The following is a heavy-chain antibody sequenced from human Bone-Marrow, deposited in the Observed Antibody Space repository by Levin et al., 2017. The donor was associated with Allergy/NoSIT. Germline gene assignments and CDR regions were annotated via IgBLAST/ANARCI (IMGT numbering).Heavy chain of an antibody. V-gene: IGHV1-69*13. CDR2: IIPVFGTT. J-gene: IGHJ4*02. CDR3: ARDDYYGAGTSHYFDS. CDR1: GGTFNRYT. D-gene: IGHD3-10*01. Sequence: PEASVKVSCKASGGTFNRYTIAWVRQAPGHGLEWMGWIIPVFGTTNHAQKFQGRVTFTADESTGTAYMDLSSLRFEDTAVYYCARDDYYGAGTSHYFDSWGQGTLVTVSS.